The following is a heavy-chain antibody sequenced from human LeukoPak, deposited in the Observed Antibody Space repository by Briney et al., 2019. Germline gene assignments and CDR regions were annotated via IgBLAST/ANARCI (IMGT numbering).Heavy chain of an antibody. Sequence: PGGSLRLSCAASGFTFSSYGMHWVRQAPGKGLEWVAVIWYDGSNKYYADSVRGRFTISRDNSKNTLYLQMNSLRAEDTAVYYCAKGQITMIVNYFDYWGQGTLVTVSS. V-gene: IGHV3-33*06. CDR3: AKGQITMIVNYFDY. D-gene: IGHD3-22*01. J-gene: IGHJ4*02. CDR1: GFTFSSYG. CDR2: IWYDGSNK.